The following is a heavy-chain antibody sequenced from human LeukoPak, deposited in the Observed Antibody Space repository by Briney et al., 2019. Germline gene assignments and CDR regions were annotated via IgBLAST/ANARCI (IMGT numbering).Heavy chain of an antibody. CDR2: IDNAGSIT. V-gene: IGHV3-74*03. Sequence: GGSLRLSCAASGFTFSNYWIHWVRQAPGKGLVWVSRIDNAGSITTYADSVKGRFTISRDNAENTLYLQMNSLRAEDTAVYYCAKRAALVVITPPDYWGQGTLVTVSS. J-gene: IGHJ4*02. D-gene: IGHD3-22*01. CDR1: GFTFSNYW. CDR3: AKRAALVVITPPDY.